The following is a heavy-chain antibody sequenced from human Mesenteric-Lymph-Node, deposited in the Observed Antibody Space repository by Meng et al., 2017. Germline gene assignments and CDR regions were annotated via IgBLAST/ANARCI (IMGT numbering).Heavy chain of an antibody. CDR2: INTNNGNA. CDR1: GYTFTTYG. D-gene: IGHD6-13*01. J-gene: IGHJ5*02. CDR3: ARAPCTLARSSTCGFWFGP. Sequence: ASMKVSCKASGYTFTTYGVNWVRQAPGQGLEWMGWINTNNGNAAYAQGLTGRFVFSLDTSVSTAYLQINSLEAEDTAVYYRARAPCTLARSSTCGFWFGPWGQGSQVTVSS. V-gene: IGHV7-4-1*02.